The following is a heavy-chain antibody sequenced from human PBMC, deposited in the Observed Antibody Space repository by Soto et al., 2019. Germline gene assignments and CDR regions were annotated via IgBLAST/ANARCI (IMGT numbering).Heavy chain of an antibody. CDR3: VHSRCGGDCLRSYSSHYYYGMDV. J-gene: IGHJ6*02. CDR1: GFSLSTGGLG. CDR2: IYWDDDK. Sequence: QITLKESGPTLVKPTQTLTLTCTFSGFSLSTGGLGVGWIRQPPGEALEWLALIYWDDDKRYSPSLRSRLTITKDNSKNQVVIIMTNMDPVDTATYYCVHSRCGGDCLRSYSSHYYYGMDVWGQGTTVTVSS. V-gene: IGHV2-5*02. D-gene: IGHD2-21*02.